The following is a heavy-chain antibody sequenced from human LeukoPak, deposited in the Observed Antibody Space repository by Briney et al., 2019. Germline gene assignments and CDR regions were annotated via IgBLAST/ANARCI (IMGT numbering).Heavy chain of an antibody. CDR3: ARARRDSTGSLCDY. V-gene: IGHV1-24*01. D-gene: IGHD2-2*01. CDR1: GYTLTELS. CDR2: FDPEDGET. J-gene: IGHJ4*02. Sequence: ASVKVSCKVSGYTLTELSMHWVRQAPGKGLEWMGGFDPEDGETIYAQKFQGRVTMTEDTSTDTAYMELRSLRSDDTAVYYCARARRDSTGSLCDYWGQGTLVTVSS.